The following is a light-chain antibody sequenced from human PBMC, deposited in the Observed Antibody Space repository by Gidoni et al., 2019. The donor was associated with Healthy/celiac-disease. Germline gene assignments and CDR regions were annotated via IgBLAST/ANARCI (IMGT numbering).Light chain of an antibody. V-gene: IGLV3-1*01. Sequence: SYELTQPPSVSVSPGHTASLTCSGDKWGDKYACWYQQQPGQSPVLVIYQDSKRPSGIPERCSGSNSGNTATLTISGTQAMDEADYYCQAWDSSTAVFGGGTKLTV. CDR1: KWGDKY. J-gene: IGLJ2*01. CDR2: QDS. CDR3: QAWDSSTAV.